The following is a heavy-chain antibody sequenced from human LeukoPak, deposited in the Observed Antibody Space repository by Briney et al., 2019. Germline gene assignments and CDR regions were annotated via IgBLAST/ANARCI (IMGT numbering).Heavy chain of an antibody. J-gene: IGHJ6*02. CDR1: GFTFSSYE. CDR2: ISSSGSTI. V-gene: IGHV3-48*03. CDR3: ASFCGGDCYPEVYYYCGMDV. D-gene: IGHD2-21*02. Sequence: GGSLRLSCAASGFTFSSYEMNWVRQAPGKGLEWVSYISSSGSTIYYADSVKGRFTISRDNAKNSLYLQMNSLRAEDTAVYYCASFCGGDCYPEVYYYCGMDVWGQGTTVTVSS.